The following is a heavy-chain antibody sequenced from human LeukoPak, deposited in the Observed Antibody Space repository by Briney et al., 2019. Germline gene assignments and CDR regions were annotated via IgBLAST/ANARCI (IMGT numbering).Heavy chain of an antibody. V-gene: IGHV3-23*01. CDR3: AKDKLGDEYVMGIYFDY. CDR1: GFTFSSYA. Sequence: PGGSRRLSCAASGFTFSSYAMSWVRQAPGKGLEWVSGISGSGDSTDYADSVKGRFSISRDNRKNTLYLEMTGLTVEDTAIYYCAKDKLGDEYVMGIYFDYWGQGSLVTVSS. CDR2: ISGSGDST. D-gene: IGHD3-16*01. J-gene: IGHJ4*02.